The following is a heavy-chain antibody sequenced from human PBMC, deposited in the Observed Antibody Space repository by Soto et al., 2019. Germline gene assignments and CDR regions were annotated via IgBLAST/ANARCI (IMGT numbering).Heavy chain of an antibody. V-gene: IGHV1-69*01. Sequence: QVQLVQSGAEVKKPGSSVKVSCKASGGTFSSYAISWVRQAPGQGLEWMGGIIPIFGTANYAQKFQGRVTITADESTSIAYMELSSLRSEDTAVYYCTITTTIIVTLKGYFQHWGQGTLVTVSS. J-gene: IGHJ1*01. CDR1: GGTFSSYA. CDR2: IIPIFGTA. D-gene: IGHD3-22*01. CDR3: TITTTIIVTLKGYFQH.